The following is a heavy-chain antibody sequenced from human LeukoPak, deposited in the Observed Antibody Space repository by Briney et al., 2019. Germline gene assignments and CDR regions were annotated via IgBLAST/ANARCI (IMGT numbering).Heavy chain of an antibody. CDR1: GGSISSYY. Sequence: SETLSLTCTVSGGSISSYYWSWIRQPPGKGLEWIGYIYYSGSTNYNPSLKSRVTISVDTSKNQFSLKLSSVTAADTAVYYCARFGITVVRGGQYYFDYWGQGTLVTVSS. CDR2: IYYSGST. CDR3: ARFGITVVRGGQYYFDY. V-gene: IGHV4-59*08. D-gene: IGHD3-10*01. J-gene: IGHJ4*02.